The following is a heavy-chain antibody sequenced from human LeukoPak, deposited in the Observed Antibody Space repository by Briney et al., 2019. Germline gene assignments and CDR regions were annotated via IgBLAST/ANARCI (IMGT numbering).Heavy chain of an antibody. Sequence: SETLSLTCTVSGGSISTDYYYWSWIRQPAGKGLEWIGRIYTSGDTNYNPSLKSRVTMSVDTSKNQFSLELGSVSAADTAVYHCARARYNWNHVDYWGQGTLVTVTS. CDR2: IYTSGDT. V-gene: IGHV4-61*02. CDR1: GGSISTDYYY. CDR3: ARARYNWNHVDY. D-gene: IGHD1-14*01. J-gene: IGHJ4*02.